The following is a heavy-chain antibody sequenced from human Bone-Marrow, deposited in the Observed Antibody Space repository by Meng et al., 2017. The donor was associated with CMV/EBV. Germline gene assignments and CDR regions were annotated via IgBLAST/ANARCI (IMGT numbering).Heavy chain of an antibody. D-gene: IGHD3-16*01. Sequence: ASVKVSCKASGGTFSSYAISWVRQDPGQGLEWMGWINANGGNTNYAQKFQGRVTMTRDKSINTAYMELSNLRSNDTAVYFCARGLGRKALKDAFDFWGRGTVVTVSS. J-gene: IGHJ3*01. CDR2: INANGGNT. CDR3: ARGLGRKALKDAFDF. CDR1: GGTFSSYA. V-gene: IGHV1-2*02.